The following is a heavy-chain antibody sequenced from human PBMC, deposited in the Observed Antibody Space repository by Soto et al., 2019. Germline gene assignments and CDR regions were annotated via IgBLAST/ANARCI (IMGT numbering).Heavy chain of an antibody. CDR2: ISDDGSTK. D-gene: IGHD2-15*01. CDR3: AKSQGRGGNDLKVDN. CDR1: GFTFSSYG. Sequence: QVQLVESGGGMVQPGRSLRLSCAASGFTFSSYGMHWVRQAPGKRREWVAIISDDGSTKHYVDSVKCRSTVTRDNPKNTPYVQLNSLRPEDTAVYYCAKSQGRGGNDLKVDNWGRGTLVTVSS. J-gene: IGHJ4*02. V-gene: IGHV3-30*18.